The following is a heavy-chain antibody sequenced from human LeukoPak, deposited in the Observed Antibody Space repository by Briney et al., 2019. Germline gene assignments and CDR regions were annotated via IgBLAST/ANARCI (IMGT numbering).Heavy chain of an antibody. CDR1: GYTFTGYY. CDR3: ARDLGYCSGGSCYGAFDI. D-gene: IGHD2-15*01. J-gene: IGHJ3*02. V-gene: IGHV1-2*04. Sequence: ASVKVSCKASGYTFTGYYMHWVRQAPGQGLEWMGWINPNSGGTNYAQKFQGWVTMTRDTSISTAYMELSRLRPDDTTVYYCARDLGYCSGGSCYGAFDIWGQGTMVTVSS. CDR2: INPNSGGT.